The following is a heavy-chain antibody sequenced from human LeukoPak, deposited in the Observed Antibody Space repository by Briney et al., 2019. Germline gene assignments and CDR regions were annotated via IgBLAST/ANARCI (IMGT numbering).Heavy chain of an antibody. CDR1: GFTFSSYA. J-gene: IGHJ3*02. V-gene: IGHV3-23*01. CDR2: ISGSGGST. D-gene: IGHD1-26*01. CDR3: AKDQVGATTLDAFDI. Sequence: PGGSLRLSCAASGFTFSSYAMSWVRQAPGKGLEWVSAISGSGGSTYYADSVKGRLTISRDNSKNTLYLQMNSLRAEDTAVYYCAKDQVGATTLDAFDIWGQGTMVTVSS.